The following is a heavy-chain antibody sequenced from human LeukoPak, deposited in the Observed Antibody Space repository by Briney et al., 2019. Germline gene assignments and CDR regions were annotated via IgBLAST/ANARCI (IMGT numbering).Heavy chain of an antibody. CDR2: IYSGGST. J-gene: IGHJ5*02. Sequence: GGSLRLSCAASGFTFSSYAMSWVRQAPGKGLEWVSVIYSGGSTYYADSVKGRFTISRDNSKNTLYLQMNSLRAEDTAVYYCAKGATAIFGWFDPWGQGTLVTVSS. V-gene: IGHV3-66*01. D-gene: IGHD2-2*02. CDR3: AKGATAIFGWFDP. CDR1: GFTFSSYA.